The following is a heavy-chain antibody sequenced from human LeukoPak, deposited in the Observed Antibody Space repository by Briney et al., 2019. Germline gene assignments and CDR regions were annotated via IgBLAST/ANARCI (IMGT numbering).Heavy chain of an antibody. CDR2: MSYIGLT. CDR3: TRLPLDYSLDY. V-gene: IGHV4-39*01. D-gene: IGHD4-11*01. J-gene: IGHJ4*02. Sequence: SETLSLTCTVSGDSIRTTSYWWGWIRQSPAKGLEWIGSMSYIGLTSYNPSLESRVTISVDTSKNQFSLHLSSVTAADTAVYYCTRLPLDYSLDYWGQGTLVSVSS. CDR1: GDSIRTTSYW.